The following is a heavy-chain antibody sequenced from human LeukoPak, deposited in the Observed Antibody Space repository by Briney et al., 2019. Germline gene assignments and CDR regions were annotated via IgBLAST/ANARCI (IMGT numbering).Heavy chain of an antibody. D-gene: IGHD3-22*01. CDR1: GGSISSYY. CDR2: IYTSGST. Sequence: SETLSLTCTVSGGSISSYYWSWIRQPAGKGLEWIGRIYTSGSTNYNPSLKSRVTMSVDTSKNQFSLKLSSVTAADTAVYYCARDTTDDSSGYPIFDYWGQGTLVTVSS. J-gene: IGHJ4*02. V-gene: IGHV4-4*07. CDR3: ARDTTDDSSGYPIFDY.